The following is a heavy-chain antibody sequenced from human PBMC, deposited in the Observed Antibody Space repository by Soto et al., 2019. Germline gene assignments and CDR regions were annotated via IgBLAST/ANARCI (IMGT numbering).Heavy chain of an antibody. CDR1: GFTFSTYA. V-gene: IGHV3-23*01. Sequence: GGSLRLSCSTSGFTFSTYAMNWVRQAPGKGLEWVSALSGSGGTTYYADSVRGRFAISRDNSKNTLFLQMSSLKTEDTAVYYCTTVTTVDYYFDYWGQGTLVTVSS. CDR3: TTVTTVDYYFDY. J-gene: IGHJ4*02. CDR2: LSGSGGTT. D-gene: IGHD4-17*01.